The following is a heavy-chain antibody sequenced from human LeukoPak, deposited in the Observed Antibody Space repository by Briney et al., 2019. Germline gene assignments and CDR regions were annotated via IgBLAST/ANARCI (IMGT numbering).Heavy chain of an antibody. CDR2: IYYSGST. V-gene: IGHV4-59*01. CDR1: GGSISSYY. CDR3: ARVGYDLLTAYSPGDYYYYMDV. D-gene: IGHD3-9*01. J-gene: IGHJ6*03. Sequence: SETLSLTCTVSGGSISSYYWSWIRQPPGKGLEWIGYIYYSGSTDYNPSLKSRVTISVDTSKNQFSLKLSQVTAADTAVYYCARVGYDLLTAYSPGDYYYYMDVWGKGTTVTISS.